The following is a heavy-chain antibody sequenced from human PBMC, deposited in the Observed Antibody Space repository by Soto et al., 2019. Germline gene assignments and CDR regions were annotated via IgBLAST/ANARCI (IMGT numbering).Heavy chain of an antibody. CDR1: GYTFTSYD. D-gene: IGHD6-19*01. J-gene: IGHJ6*02. Sequence: ASVKVSCKASGYTFTSYDINWVRQATGQGLEWMGWMNPNSGNTGYAQKFQGRVTMTRNTSISTAYMELSSLRSEDTAVYYCARGEGIAVAGDYYYYGMGVWGQGTTVTVSS. CDR2: MNPNSGNT. CDR3: ARGEGIAVAGDYYYYGMGV. V-gene: IGHV1-8*01.